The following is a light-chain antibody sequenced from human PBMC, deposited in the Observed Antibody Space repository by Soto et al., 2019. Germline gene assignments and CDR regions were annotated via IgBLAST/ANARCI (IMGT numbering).Light chain of an antibody. CDR1: QSVSSSY. V-gene: IGKV3D-20*02. J-gene: IGKJ5*01. Sequence: EIVLTQSPATLSLSPGERATLSCGASQSVSSSYLAWYQQKPGLAPRLLIYDASSRATGIPDRFSGSGSGTDFTLTISSLEPEDFAVYYCQQRSNWPPITFGQGTRLEI. CDR3: QQRSNWPPIT. CDR2: DAS.